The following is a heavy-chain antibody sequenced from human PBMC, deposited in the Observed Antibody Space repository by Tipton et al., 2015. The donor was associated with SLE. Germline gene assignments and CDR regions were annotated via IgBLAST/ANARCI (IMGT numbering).Heavy chain of an antibody. CDR1: GGSISSGGYY. J-gene: IGHJ4*02. CDR3: ARRSRPFDY. D-gene: IGHD3-10*01. Sequence: TLSLTCTVSGGSISSGGYYWSWIRQPPGKGLEWIGEINHSGSTNYNPSLKSRVTISVDTSKNQFSLKLSSVTAADTAVHYCARRSRPFDYWGQGTLVTVSS. V-gene: IGHV4-39*07. CDR2: INHSGST.